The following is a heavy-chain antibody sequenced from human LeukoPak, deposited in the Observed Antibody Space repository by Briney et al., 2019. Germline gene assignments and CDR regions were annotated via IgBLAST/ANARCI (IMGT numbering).Heavy chain of an antibody. J-gene: IGHJ4*02. D-gene: IGHD2-21*02. Sequence: GASVKVSCKASGGTFSSYAISWVRQAPEQGLEWMGRIIPILGIANYAQKLQGRVTITADKSTSTAYMELSSLRSEDTAVYYCARPYCGGDCYSSFDYWGQGTLVTVSS. CDR3: ARPYCGGDCYSSFDY. CDR2: IIPILGIA. CDR1: GGTFSSYA. V-gene: IGHV1-69*04.